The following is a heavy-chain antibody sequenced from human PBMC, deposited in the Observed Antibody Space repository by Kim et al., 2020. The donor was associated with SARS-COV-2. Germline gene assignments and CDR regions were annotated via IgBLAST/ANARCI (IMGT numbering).Heavy chain of an antibody. CDR2: FDPEDGET. V-gene: IGHV1-24*01. J-gene: IGHJ6*02. CDR1: GYTLTELS. Sequence: ASVKVSCKVSGYTLTELSMHWVRQAPGKGLEWMGGFDPEDGETIYAQKFQGRVTMTEDTSTDTAYMELGSLRSEDTAVYYCATDFGWSGRYYYYGMDVWGQGTTVTISS. D-gene: IGHD3-3*01. CDR3: ATDFGWSGRYYYYGMDV.